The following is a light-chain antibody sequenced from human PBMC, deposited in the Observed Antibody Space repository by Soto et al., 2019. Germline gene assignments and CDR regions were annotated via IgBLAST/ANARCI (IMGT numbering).Light chain of an antibody. CDR1: QSVSSSY. V-gene: IGKV3-20*01. J-gene: IGKJ4*01. CDR2: GAS. Sequence: VLTQSPGTLSLSSGEGATLSCRASQSVSSSYLAWYQQKPGQAPRLLIYGASSRATGIPDRFSGSGSGTDFTLTISRLEPEDFAVYYCQQYGTSPTTFGGGTKVDIK. CDR3: QQYGTSPTT.